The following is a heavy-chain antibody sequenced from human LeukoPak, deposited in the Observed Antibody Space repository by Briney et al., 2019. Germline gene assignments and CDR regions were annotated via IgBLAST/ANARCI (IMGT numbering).Heavy chain of an antibody. Sequence: PSETLSLTCTVSGYSISSGYYWGWIRQPPGKGLEWIGSIYHSGSTYYNPSLKSRVTISVDTSKNQFSLKLSSVTAADTAVYYCARRARAARRKYYFDYWGQGTLVTVSS. V-gene: IGHV4-38-2*02. J-gene: IGHJ4*02. CDR2: IYHSGST. CDR1: GYSISSGYY. CDR3: ARRARAARRKYYFDY. D-gene: IGHD6-6*01.